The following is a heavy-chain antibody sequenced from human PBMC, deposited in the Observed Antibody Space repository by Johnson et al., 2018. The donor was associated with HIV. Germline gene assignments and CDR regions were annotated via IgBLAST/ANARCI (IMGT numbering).Heavy chain of an antibody. Sequence: VQLVESGGGLIQPGGSLRLSCAASGFTVSSNYMSWVRQAPGAGLERDAVMYSGGRTYYEDAVKRRLPNSRDNSKNTLYLRMDSLGTEDTVVYYCAREAGYYDSSGYSDAFDIWGQGTMVTVSS. CDR3: AREAGYYDSSGYSDAFDI. CDR1: GFTVSSNY. D-gene: IGHD3-22*01. CDR2: MYSGGRT. V-gene: IGHV3-53*01. J-gene: IGHJ3*02.